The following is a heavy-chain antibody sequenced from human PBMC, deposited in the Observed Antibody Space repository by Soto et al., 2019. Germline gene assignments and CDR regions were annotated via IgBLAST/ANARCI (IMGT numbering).Heavy chain of an antibody. CDR2: IVTDGSST. D-gene: IGHD1-1*01. CDR1: GFTFSSYW. CDR3: ARDANYKVDY. Sequence: EVQLVESGGGLVQPGGSLRLSCAASGFTFSSYWMHWVLQGPGKGLVWVSRIVTDGSSTSYADSVKGRFTISRDNAKNTLYLQMNSLSAEDTAVYYCARDANYKVDYWGQGTLVTVSS. J-gene: IGHJ4*02. V-gene: IGHV3-74*01.